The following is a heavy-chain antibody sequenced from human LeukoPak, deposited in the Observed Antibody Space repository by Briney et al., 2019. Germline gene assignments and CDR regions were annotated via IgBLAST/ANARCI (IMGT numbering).Heavy chain of an antibody. CDR2: INSDGSST. V-gene: IGHV3-74*01. CDR1: GFTFSSYW. D-gene: IGHD4-17*01. CDR3: AREPTQGDYGEDY. Sequence: GGSLRLSCAASGFTFSSYWMHWVRQAPGKGLVWVSRINSDGSSTSYADSVKGRFTISRDNAKNNLYLQMNSLRAEDTAVYYCAREPTQGDYGEDYWGQGTLVTVSS. J-gene: IGHJ4*02.